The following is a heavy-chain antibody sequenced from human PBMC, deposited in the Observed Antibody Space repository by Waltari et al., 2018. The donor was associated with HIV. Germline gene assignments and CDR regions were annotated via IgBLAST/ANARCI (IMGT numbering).Heavy chain of an antibody. V-gene: IGHV4-61*02. D-gene: IGHD3-22*01. J-gene: IGHJ3*02. Sequence: QVQLQESGPGLVKPSQTLSLTCTVSGGSISSGSYDWSWIRQPAGKGLEWIGRIYTSGSTNYNPSLKSRVTISVDTSKNQFSLKLSSVTAADTAVYYCARDGVKDYYDSSGTDAFDIWGQGTMVTVSS. CDR1: GGSISSGSYD. CDR2: IYTSGST. CDR3: ARDGVKDYYDSSGTDAFDI.